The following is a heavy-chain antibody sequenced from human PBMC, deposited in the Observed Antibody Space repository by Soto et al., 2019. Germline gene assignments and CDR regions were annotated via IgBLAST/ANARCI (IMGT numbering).Heavy chain of an antibody. D-gene: IGHD2-21*01. J-gene: IGHJ6*03. CDR3: ARGGISHWAYFYYMDV. CDR1: GGSLSDYF. CDR2: INHLGSI. Sequence: PSETLSLTCVVSGGSLSDYFWRWIRQPPGMALEWIGEINHLGSINYNPSLKSRVTMSVDTSKNQFSLTLNSVTAADTATYYCARGGISHWAYFYYMDVWDRGTTVT. V-gene: IGHV4-34*01.